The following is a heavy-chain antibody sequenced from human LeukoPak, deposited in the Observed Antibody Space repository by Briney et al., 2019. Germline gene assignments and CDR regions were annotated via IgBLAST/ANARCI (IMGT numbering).Heavy chain of an antibody. CDR3: AGHEVGYCDGGSCPYYFDY. CDR2: IDHNGIP. V-gene: IGHV4-59*08. CDR1: GGSISGYY. D-gene: IGHD2-15*01. J-gene: IGHJ4*02. Sequence: SETLSLTCTVSGGSISGYYWSWVRQPPGMGLEWIAYIDHNGIPRYNPSLNSRVTISVDTSKNQFSLKVSSVTAADTAVYYCAGHEVGYCDGGSCPYYFDYWGQGTLVTVSS.